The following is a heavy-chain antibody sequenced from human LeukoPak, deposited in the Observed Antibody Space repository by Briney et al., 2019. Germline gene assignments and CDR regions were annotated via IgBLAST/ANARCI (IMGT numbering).Heavy chain of an antibody. V-gene: IGHV1-2*02. CDR2: INPNDGDT. CDR1: GYTFTDYY. Sequence: ASVKVSCKASGYTFTDYYMHWVRQAPGQGFEWMGWINPNDGDTNYAQKFQGRVTMTRDTSISTAHMEVSRLRSDDTAVYYCARANFLYCSSTTCLFDHWGQGTLVTVSS. D-gene: IGHD2-2*01. J-gene: IGHJ4*02. CDR3: ARANFLYCSSTTCLFDH.